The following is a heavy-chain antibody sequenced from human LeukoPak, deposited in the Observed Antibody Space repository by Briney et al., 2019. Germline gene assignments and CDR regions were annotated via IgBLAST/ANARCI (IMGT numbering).Heavy chain of an antibody. Sequence: PGGSLRLSCAASGFTFSYYAMNWVRQPPGKGLDYVSGINGNGGTKSYANSVKGRFTISRDNSKNTLYLQMGSLRPDDTAVYYFPRGRRYYDSSCHRGACYIWGQGTMDTVS. V-gene: IGHV3-64*01. CDR2: INGNGGTK. CDR1: GFTFSYYA. J-gene: IGHJ3*02. D-gene: IGHD3-22*01. CDR3: PRGRRYYDSSCHRGACYI.